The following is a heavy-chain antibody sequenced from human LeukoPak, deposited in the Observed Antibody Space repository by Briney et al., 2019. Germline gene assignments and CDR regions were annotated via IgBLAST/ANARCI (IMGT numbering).Heavy chain of an antibody. CDR1: GYTFSGYY. Sequence: ASVKVSCKASGYTFSGYYMHWVRQAPGQGLEWMGWINPNSGGTKYAQKFQGRVTMTRDTSISTAYMELSRLRSDDTAVYYCAREIRKGQWPVFALNYWGQGTLVTVSS. V-gene: IGHV1-2*02. J-gene: IGHJ4*02. CDR2: INPNSGGT. D-gene: IGHD6-19*01. CDR3: AREIRKGQWPVFALNY.